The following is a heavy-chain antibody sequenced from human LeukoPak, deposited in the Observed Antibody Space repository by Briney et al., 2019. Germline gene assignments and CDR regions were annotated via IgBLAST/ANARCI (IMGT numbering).Heavy chain of an antibody. CDR2: ISGSGGST. D-gene: IGHD6-6*01. V-gene: IGHV3-23*01. CDR1: GFTFSSYD. CDR3: AKDRIAARDLFDP. J-gene: IGHJ5*02. Sequence: GGSLRLSCAVSGFTFSSYDMSWVRQAPGKGLEWVSDISGSGGSTYYADSVKGRFTISKDNSKNTLYLQMNSLRAEDTAVYYCAKDRIAARDLFDPWGQGTLVTVSS.